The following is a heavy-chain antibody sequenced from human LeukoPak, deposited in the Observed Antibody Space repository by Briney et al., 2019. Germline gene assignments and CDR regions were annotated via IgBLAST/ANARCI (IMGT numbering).Heavy chain of an antibody. CDR2: IYYSGST. CDR3: ARHLSSGWSDY. CDR1: GGSVSSGSYY. J-gene: IGHJ4*02. Sequence: SETLSLTCTVSGGSVSSGSYYWSWIRQPPGKGLEWIGYIYYSGSTNYNPSLKSRVTISVDTSKNQFSLKLSSVTAADTAVYYCARHLSSGWSDYWGQGTLVTVS. D-gene: IGHD6-19*01. V-gene: IGHV4-61*01.